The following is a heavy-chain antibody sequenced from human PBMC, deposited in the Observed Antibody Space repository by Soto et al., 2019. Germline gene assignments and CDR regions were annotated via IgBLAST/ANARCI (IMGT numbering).Heavy chain of an antibody. Sequence: VQLVESGGGLIQPGGSLRLSCAASGFTVSNNHMTWVRQAAGKGLELVSLVHGGGSTSYADSVKGRFTISRDNSKNTLYLQMYSLRAEATAIYYCAGSWTTAASLDYWGRGTLVTVSS. CDR1: GFTVSNNH. D-gene: IGHD1-1*01. V-gene: IGHV3-53*01. J-gene: IGHJ4*02. CDR2: VHGGGST. CDR3: AGSWTTAASLDY.